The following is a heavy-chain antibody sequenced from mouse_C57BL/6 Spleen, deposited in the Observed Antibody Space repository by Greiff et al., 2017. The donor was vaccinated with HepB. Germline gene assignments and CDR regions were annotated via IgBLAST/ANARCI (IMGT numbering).Heavy chain of an antibody. V-gene: IGHV5-4*01. D-gene: IGHD3-2*02. Sequence: EVQRVESGGGLVKPGGSLKLSCAASGFTFSSYAMSWVRQTPEKRLEWVATISDGGSYTYYPDNVKGRFTISRDNAKNNLYLQMSHLKAEDTAMYYCAREQGSGYGYWGQGTTLTVSS. CDR2: ISDGGSYT. CDR3: AREQGSGYGY. J-gene: IGHJ2*01. CDR1: GFTFSSYA.